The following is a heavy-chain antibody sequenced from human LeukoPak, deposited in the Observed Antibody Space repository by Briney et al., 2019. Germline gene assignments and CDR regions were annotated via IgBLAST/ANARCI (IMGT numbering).Heavy chain of an antibody. D-gene: IGHD3-10*01. V-gene: IGHV4-38-2*02. CDR1: DCSITSDYY. CDR2: IYHSGTT. J-gene: IGHJ5*02. CDR3: AREGSTSGTNWFDP. Sequence: PSETLSLTCAVSDCSITSDYYWGWIRQPPGKGLEWIGSIYHSGTTDYNPSLKSRVTISVDTSKNQFSLKLTSVTAADTAVYYCAREGSTSGTNWFDPWGQGNLVTVSS.